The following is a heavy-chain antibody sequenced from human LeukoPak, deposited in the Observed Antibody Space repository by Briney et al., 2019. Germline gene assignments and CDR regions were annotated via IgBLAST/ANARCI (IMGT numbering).Heavy chain of an antibody. CDR3: AKVGGSSWYYYYYGMDV. CDR2: ISGSGGST. J-gene: IGHJ6*02. D-gene: IGHD6-13*01. Sequence: GGSLRLSCAASGFTFSSYAMSWVRQAPGKGLEWVSAISGSGGSTYYADSVKGRFTISRDNSKNTLYQQMNSLRAEDTAVYYCAKVGGSSWYYYYYGMDVWGQGTTVTVSS. CDR1: GFTFSSYA. V-gene: IGHV3-23*01.